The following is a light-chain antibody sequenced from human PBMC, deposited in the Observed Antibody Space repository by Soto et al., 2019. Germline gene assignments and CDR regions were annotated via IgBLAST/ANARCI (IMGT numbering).Light chain of an antibody. CDR1: SGHINYA. J-gene: IGLJ2*01. V-gene: IGLV4-69*01. Sequence: QPVLTQSPSASASLGASVKLTCTLSSGHINYAIAWHQQQSEKGPRYLMNLNSDGSHSKGDGIPDRSSGSSSGAERYLTISSLQDEDEADYYCQTWGSGIVVFGGGTKLTVL. CDR2: LNSDGSH. CDR3: QTWGSGIVV.